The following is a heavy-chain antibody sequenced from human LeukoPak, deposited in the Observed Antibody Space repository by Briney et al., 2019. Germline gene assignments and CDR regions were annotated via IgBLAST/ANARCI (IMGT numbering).Heavy chain of an antibody. CDR1: GFTFTNYW. D-gene: IGHD3-16*01. CDR3: ARGQRGDEYFQH. Sequence: GGSLRLSCAASGFTFTNYWMSWVRQAPGKGLEWVANTKQDETEKHYADSVKGRFTISRDNAKNSLYLQMNSLRAEDTAVYYCARGQRGDEYFQHWGQGTLVTVSS. V-gene: IGHV3-7*05. CDR2: TKQDETEK. J-gene: IGHJ1*01.